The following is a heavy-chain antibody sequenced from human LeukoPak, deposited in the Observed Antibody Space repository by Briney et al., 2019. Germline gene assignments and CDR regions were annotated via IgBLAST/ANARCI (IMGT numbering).Heavy chain of an antibody. D-gene: IGHD1-1*01. CDR3: ARVLDLDGLDI. V-gene: IGHV4-34*01. CDR2: ITDSGTT. Sequence: SETLSLTCAVYGGSFSDYNWTWLRQSPQTGLEWIGEITDSGTTHFNPSLKSRVTISVDTAKYQFSLRLSSVTAADTAVYFCARVLDLDGLDIWGQRALFTVSS. CDR1: GGSFSDYN. J-gene: IGHJ4*02.